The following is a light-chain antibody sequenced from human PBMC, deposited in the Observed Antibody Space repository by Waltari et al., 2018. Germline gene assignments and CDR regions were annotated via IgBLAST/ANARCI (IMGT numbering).Light chain of an antibody. V-gene: IGLV2-14*03. CDR1: SSDVGGYNY. CDR2: DVT. CDR3: SSYTSSGTGVL. Sequence: QSALTQPASVSGSPGQSITISCTGTSSDVGGYNYVSWYQQHPGKAPKLMIYDVTNRPSGVSNRSSGSKFGNTASLTISGLQAEDEADYYCSSYTSSGTGVLFGGGTKLSVL. J-gene: IGLJ2*01.